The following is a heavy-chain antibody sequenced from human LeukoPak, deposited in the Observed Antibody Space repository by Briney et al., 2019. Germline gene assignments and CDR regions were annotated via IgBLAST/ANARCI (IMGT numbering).Heavy chain of an antibody. J-gene: IGHJ4*02. CDR2: IYTSGGT. CDR1: GFTVSSNY. V-gene: IGHV3-66*01. CDR3: AREVAGAAGVHLDF. Sequence: GGSLRLSCAASGFTVSSNYMSWVRQAPGKGLEWVSVIYTSGGTYYADSVKGRFTISRDISKNTLDLQMNNLGAEDTALYYCAREVAGAAGVHLDFWGQGTLVTVSS. D-gene: IGHD6-13*01.